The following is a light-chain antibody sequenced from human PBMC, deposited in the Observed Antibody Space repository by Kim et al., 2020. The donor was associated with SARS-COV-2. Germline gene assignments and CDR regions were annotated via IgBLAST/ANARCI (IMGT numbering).Light chain of an antibody. CDR3: AAWDDSLSGVV. Sequence: ELTQPPSASGTPGQRVTISCSGSSSNIGSNYVYWYQQLPGTAPKLLIYRNNQRPSGVPDRFSGSKSGTSAFLAISGLRSEDEADYYCAAWDDSLSGVVFGGGTQLTVL. CDR2: RNN. V-gene: IGLV1-47*01. CDR1: SSNIGSNY. J-gene: IGLJ2*01.